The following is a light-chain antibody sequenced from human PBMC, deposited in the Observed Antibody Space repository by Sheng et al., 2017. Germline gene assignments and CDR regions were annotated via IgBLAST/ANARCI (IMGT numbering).Light chain of an antibody. CDR1: QTFNSW. CDR2: AAS. V-gene: IGKV1-12*01. J-gene: IGKJ2*01. Sequence: DIQMTQSPSTLSASVGDRVTITCRASQTFNSWLAWYQQKPGKAPKLLIYAASNLQSGVPSRFSASGSGTDFTLTIINLQPEDFATYCCQESNSFPYTFGQGTKLEI. CDR3: QESNSFPYT.